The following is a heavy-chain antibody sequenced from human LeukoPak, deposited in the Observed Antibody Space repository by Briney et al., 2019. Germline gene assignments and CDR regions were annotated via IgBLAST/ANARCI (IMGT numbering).Heavy chain of an antibody. J-gene: IGHJ4*02. CDR1: GYTFSKYD. V-gene: IGHV1-18*01. CDR2: ISTYNDNP. Sequence: EASVKVSCKASGYTFSKYDITWVRQAPGQGLECMGWISTYNDNPNYAQKFQGRVTMTTDTPTSTAYLDLRSLRSDDTAVYFCARLMGPPDYWGQGTRVTVSS. D-gene: IGHD2-8*01. CDR3: ARLMGPPDY.